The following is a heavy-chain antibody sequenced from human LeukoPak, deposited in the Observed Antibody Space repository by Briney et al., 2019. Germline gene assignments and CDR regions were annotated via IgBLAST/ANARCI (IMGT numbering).Heavy chain of an antibody. CDR2: INPNSGGT. Sequence: ASVKVSCKASGYTFTGYYMHWVRQAPGQGLEWMGWINPNSGGTNYAQKFQGRVTVTRDTSISTAYMELSRLRSGDTAVYYCARDLAKGAAAGFYWGQGTLVTVSS. CDR1: GYTFTGYY. CDR3: ARDLAKGAAAGFY. V-gene: IGHV1-2*02. J-gene: IGHJ4*02. D-gene: IGHD6-13*01.